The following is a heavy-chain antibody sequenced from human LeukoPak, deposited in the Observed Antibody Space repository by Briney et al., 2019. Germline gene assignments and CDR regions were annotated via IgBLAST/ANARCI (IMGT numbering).Heavy chain of an antibody. CDR1: GFTFRDYG. CDR2: ISGSGSGGST. CDR3: VRNVGYGMDV. Sequence: PGGSLRLSCAASGFTFRDYGMSWVRQAPGKGLEWVSGISGSGSGGSTYYVDSVKGRFTISRDNVKNTLYLQMNSLRAEDTAVYCCVRNVGYGMDVWGQETTVTVSS. J-gene: IGHJ6*02. D-gene: IGHD1-26*01. V-gene: IGHV3-23*01.